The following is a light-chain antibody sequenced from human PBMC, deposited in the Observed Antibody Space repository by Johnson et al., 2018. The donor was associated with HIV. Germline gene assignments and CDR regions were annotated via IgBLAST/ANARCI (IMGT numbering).Light chain of an antibody. Sequence: QSVLTQPPSVSAAPGQKVTISCSGSSSNIGNNYVSWYQQLPGTAPKLLIYDNNKRPSGIPDRFSGSKSGTSATLGITGLQTGDEADYYCGTWDSSLTTSYVFGIGTKVTVL. CDR1: SSNIGNNY. J-gene: IGLJ1*01. CDR3: GTWDSSLTTSYV. CDR2: DNN. V-gene: IGLV1-51*01.